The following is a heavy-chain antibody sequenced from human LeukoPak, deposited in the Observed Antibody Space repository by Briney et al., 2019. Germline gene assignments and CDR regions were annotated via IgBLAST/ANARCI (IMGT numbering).Heavy chain of an antibody. J-gene: IGHJ5*02. CDR1: GYTFTGYY. Sequence: ASVTVSCKASGYTFTGYYMHWVRQAPGQGLEWMGRINPNSGGTNYAQKFQGRVTMTRDTSISTAYMELSRLRSDDTAVYYCARGGDCSSTSCYLRRNWFDPWGQGTLVTVSP. V-gene: IGHV1-2*06. CDR2: INPNSGGT. D-gene: IGHD2-2*01. CDR3: ARGGDCSSTSCYLRRNWFDP.